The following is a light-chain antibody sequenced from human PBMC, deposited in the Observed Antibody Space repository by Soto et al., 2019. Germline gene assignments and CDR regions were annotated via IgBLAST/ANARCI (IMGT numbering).Light chain of an antibody. V-gene: IGKV1-39*01. CDR2: TTS. J-gene: IGKJ1*01. CDR3: QHHNNTPRT. Sequence: IQVTHSASSLSASLGDRFTITCRASQSISSYLNWYQQKPGKAPTLLIYTTSNLQSGVPSRFSGSGSATHFTLTISSLQPEDFATYYCQHHNNTPRTCGQGTKGDI. CDR1: QSISSY.